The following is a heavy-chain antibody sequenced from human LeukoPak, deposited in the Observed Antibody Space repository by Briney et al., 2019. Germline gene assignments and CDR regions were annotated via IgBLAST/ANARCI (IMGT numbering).Heavy chain of an antibody. CDR2: ISSSGSTI. D-gene: IGHD1-26*01. CDR3: ARVEAGASHAEYFQH. J-gene: IGHJ1*01. V-gene: IGHV3-11*01. Sequence: PGGSLRLSCAASGFTFSDYYMSWIRQAPGKGLEWVSYISSSGSTIYYADSVKGRFTISRDNAKNSLYLQMNSLRAEDTAVYYCARVEAGASHAEYFQHWGQGTLVTVSS. CDR1: GFTFSDYY.